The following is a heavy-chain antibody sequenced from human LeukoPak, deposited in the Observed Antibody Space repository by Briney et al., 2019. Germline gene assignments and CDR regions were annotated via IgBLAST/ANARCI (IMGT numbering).Heavy chain of an antibody. CDR1: GGSISSGGYY. Sequence: SETLSLTCTVSGGSISSGGYYWSWIRQPPGKGLEWIGYIYHSGSTYYNPSLKSRVTISVDRSKNQFSLKLSSVTAADTAVYYCARGSGSIAAAGILDVWGKGTTVTVSS. V-gene: IGHV4-30-2*01. J-gene: IGHJ6*04. CDR2: IYHSGST. CDR3: ARGSGSIAAAGILDV. D-gene: IGHD6-13*01.